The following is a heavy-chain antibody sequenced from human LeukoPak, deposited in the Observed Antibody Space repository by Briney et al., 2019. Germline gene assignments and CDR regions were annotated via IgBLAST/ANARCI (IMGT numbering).Heavy chain of an antibody. J-gene: IGHJ3*02. D-gene: IGHD6-6*01. V-gene: IGHV3-48*04. CDR1: GFTFSSYS. Sequence: PGGSLRLSCAASGFTFSSYSMNWVRQAPGKGLEWVSYISSSSSTIYYADSVKGRFTISRDNAKNSLYLQMNSLRAEDTAVYYCARDRGGAYSSSPGAFDIWGQGTMVTVSS. CDR3: ARDRGGAYSSSPGAFDI. CDR2: ISSSSSTI.